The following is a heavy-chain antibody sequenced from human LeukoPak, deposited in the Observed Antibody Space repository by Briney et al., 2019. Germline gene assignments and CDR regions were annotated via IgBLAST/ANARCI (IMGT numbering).Heavy chain of an antibody. Sequence: PGGSLRLSCAASGFTFSNYAMSWVRQVPGKGLEWVSGISGGGGSTYYADSVKGRFTISRDNSKNTLYLQMNSLRAEDTAVYYCAKDRRYDILTGYRSPSSDYWGQGTLVTVSS. CDR2: ISGGGGST. D-gene: IGHD3-9*01. V-gene: IGHV3-23*01. J-gene: IGHJ4*02. CDR3: AKDRRYDILTGYRSPSSDY. CDR1: GFTFSNYA.